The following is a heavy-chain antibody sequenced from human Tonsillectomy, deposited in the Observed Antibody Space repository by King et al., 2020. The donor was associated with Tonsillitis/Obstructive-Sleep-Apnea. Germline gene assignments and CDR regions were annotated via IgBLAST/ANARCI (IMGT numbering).Heavy chain of an antibody. D-gene: IGHD3-16*01. CDR1: GFTVSSNY. CDR2: IYSGGGT. V-gene: IGHV3-66*01. J-gene: IGHJ4*02. Sequence: VQLVESGGGLVQPGGSLRLSCAASGFTVSSNYMSWVRQAPGKGLEWGSLIYSGGGTYYADSVKGRFTISRDNSKNTLYLQMNSLRAEDTAVYYCARAPGGGGWDYWGQGTLVTVSS. CDR3: ARAPGGGGWDY.